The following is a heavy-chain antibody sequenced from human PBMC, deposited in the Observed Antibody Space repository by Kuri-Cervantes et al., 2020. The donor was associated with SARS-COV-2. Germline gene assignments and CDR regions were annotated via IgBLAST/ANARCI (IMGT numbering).Heavy chain of an antibody. CDR3: ARARLGGAFDI. D-gene: IGHD7-27*01. Sequence: ASVKVSCKASGYTFTGYYMHGVRQAPGQGLEWMGWINPNSGGTNYAPKFQGWVTITRDTSISTAYLELSSLRSDDTAVYYCARARLGGAFDIWGQGTMVTVSS. J-gene: IGHJ3*02. CDR1: GYTFTGYY. V-gene: IGHV1-2*04. CDR2: INPNSGGT.